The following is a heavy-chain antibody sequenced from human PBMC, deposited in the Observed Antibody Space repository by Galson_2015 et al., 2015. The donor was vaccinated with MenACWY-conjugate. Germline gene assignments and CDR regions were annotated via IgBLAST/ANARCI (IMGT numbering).Heavy chain of an antibody. J-gene: IGHJ4*02. CDR1: GFIFNTYW. CDR3: AKSQGASFYFDS. Sequence: SLRLSCAASGFIFNTYWMHWVRQAPGKGLVWVSRINPGGSSTTYADSVKDRFTISRDNAKNTLYLQMNSPRPEDTAVFYCAKSQGASFYFDSWGQGTLVTVSS. CDR2: INPGGSST. D-gene: IGHD1-26*01. V-gene: IGHV3-74*01.